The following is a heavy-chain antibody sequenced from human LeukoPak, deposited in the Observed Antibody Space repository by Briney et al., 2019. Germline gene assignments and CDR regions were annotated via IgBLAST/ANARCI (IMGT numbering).Heavy chain of an antibody. CDR1: GFTFSSYS. D-gene: IGHD6-13*01. CDR2: ISSSSSNI. CDR3: ARDSSSSWYYYYYMDV. J-gene: IGHJ6*03. Sequence: GGSLRLSCAASGFTFSSYSMNWVRQAPGKGLEWVSSISSSSSNIYYADSVKGRFTISRDNAKNSLYLQMNSLRAEDTAVYYCARDSSSSWYYYYYMDVWGKGTTVTVSS. V-gene: IGHV3-21*01.